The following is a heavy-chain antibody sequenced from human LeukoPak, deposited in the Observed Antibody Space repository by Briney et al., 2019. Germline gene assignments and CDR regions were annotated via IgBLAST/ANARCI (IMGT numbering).Heavy chain of an antibody. CDR3: ARERWGYSYGYSDY. J-gene: IGHJ4*02. CDR2: IYSGGST. CDR1: GFTVSSNY. D-gene: IGHD5-18*01. Sequence: GGSLRLSCAASGFTVSSNYMSWVRQAPGKGLEWVSVIYSGGSTNYADSVKGRFTISRHNSKNTLYLQMNSLRAEDTAVYYCARERWGYSYGYSDYWGQGTLVTVSS. V-gene: IGHV3-53*04.